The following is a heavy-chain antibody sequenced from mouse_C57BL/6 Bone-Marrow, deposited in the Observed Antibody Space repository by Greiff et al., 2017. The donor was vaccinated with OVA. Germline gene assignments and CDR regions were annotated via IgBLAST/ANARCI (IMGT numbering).Heavy chain of an antibody. Sequence: EVQLVESGGDLVKPGGSLKLSCAASGFTFSSYGMSWVRQTPDKSLEWVATISSGGSYTYYPDSVKGRFTISRDNAKNTLYLQMSSLKSEDTARYYCARPLDYWGQGTTLTVSS. V-gene: IGHV5-6*01. J-gene: IGHJ2*01. CDR1: GFTFSSYG. CDR2: ISSGGSYT. CDR3: ARPLDY.